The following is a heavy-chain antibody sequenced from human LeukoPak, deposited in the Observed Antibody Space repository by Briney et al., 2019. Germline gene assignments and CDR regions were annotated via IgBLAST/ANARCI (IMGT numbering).Heavy chain of an antibody. J-gene: IGHJ4*02. D-gene: IGHD3-22*01. Sequence: GRSLRLSCAASGFTFSSYGMHWVRQAPGEGLEWVAVISYDGSNKYYADSVKGRFTISRDNSKSTLYLQMNSLRAEDTAVYYCAAPHYDSSGYYLDYWGQGTLVTVSS. CDR3: AAPHYDSSGYYLDY. CDR2: ISYDGSNK. CDR1: GFTFSSYG. V-gene: IGHV3-30*03.